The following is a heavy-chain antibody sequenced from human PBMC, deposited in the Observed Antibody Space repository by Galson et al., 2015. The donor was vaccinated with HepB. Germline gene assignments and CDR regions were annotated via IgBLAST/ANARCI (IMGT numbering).Heavy chain of an antibody. V-gene: IGHV3-48*02. D-gene: IGHD6-13*01. CDR1: GFTFSSYS. J-gene: IGHJ4*02. CDR2: ISSSSSTI. Sequence: SLRLSCAASGFTFSSYSMNWVRQAPGKGLEWVSYISSSSSTIYYADSVKGRFTISRDNAKNSLYLQMNSLRDEDTAVYYCAREQSWISWYPLDYWGQGTLVTVSS. CDR3: AREQSWISWYPLDY.